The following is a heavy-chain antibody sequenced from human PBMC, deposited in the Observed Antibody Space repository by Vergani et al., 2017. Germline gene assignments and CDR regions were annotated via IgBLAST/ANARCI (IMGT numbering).Heavy chain of an antibody. V-gene: IGHV4-30-2*01. D-gene: IGHD2-21*02. CDR3: ARGQTVYSRDCSTYFLDRDV. CDR2: VYYSGTT. CDR1: GDALSRDTYC. J-gene: IGHJ6*03. Sequence: QLQLQESDSRLVNPSQTLSLTCTLSGDALSRDTYCWNWVRQPPGNPLEWIGSVYYSGTTYYNPSLGGRVTMSIDKSTNHFSLTLTSLTAAGSAFYFCARGQTVYSRDCSTYFLDRDVWGEGTTVTVSS.